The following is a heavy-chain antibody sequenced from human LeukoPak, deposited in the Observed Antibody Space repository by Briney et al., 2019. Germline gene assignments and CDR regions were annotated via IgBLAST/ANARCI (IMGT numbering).Heavy chain of an antibody. CDR1: GFTFSSYA. Sequence: PGGSLRLSCAASGFTFSSYAMHWVRQAPGKGLEWVAVISYDGSNKYYADSVKGRFTISRDNSKNTLYLQMNSLRAEDTAVYYCASGYSSSWYAFDIWGQGTMVTVSS. CDR3: ASGYSSSWYAFDI. J-gene: IGHJ3*02. V-gene: IGHV3-30-3*01. CDR2: ISYDGSNK. D-gene: IGHD6-13*01.